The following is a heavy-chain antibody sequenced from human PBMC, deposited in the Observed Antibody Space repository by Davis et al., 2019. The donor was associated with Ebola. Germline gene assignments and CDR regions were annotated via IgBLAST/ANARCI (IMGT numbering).Heavy chain of an antibody. CDR2: IWYDGSNK. V-gene: IGHV3-33*08. CDR3: ARPALGDYSGEFLDY. D-gene: IGHD4-11*01. Sequence: GESLKISCAASGFTFSSYGMHWVRQAPGKGLAWVAVIWYDGSNKYYADSVKGRFTISRDNSKNTLYLQMNSLRAEDTAVYYCARPALGDYSGEFLDYWGQGTLVTVSS. J-gene: IGHJ4*02. CDR1: GFTFSSYG.